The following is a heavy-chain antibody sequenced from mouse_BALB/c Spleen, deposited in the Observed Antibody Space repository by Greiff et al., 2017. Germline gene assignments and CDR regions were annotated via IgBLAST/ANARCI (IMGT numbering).Heavy chain of an antibody. CDR2: INPSTGYT. CDR3: ARKPFYYGYDEDWFAY. D-gene: IGHD2-2*01. Sequence: VQGVESGAELAKPGASVKMSCKASGYTFTSYWMHWVKQRPGQGLEWIGYINPSTGYTEYNQKFKDKATLTADKSSSTAYMQLSSLTSEDSAVYYCARKPFYYGYDEDWFAYWGQGTLVTVSA. CDR1: GYTFTSYW. J-gene: IGHJ3*01. V-gene: IGHV1-7*01.